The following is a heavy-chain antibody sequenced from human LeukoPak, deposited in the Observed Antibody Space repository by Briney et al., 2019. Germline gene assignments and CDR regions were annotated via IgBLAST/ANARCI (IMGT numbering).Heavy chain of an antibody. V-gene: IGHV1-2*02. CDR3: ARDWQYCSSTSCYTDNWFDP. CDR1: GYTFTGYY. Sequence: ASVKVSCKASGYTFTGYYMHWVRQAPGQGLEWMGWINPNSGGTNYAQKFQGRVTMTRGTSISTAYMELSRLRSDDTAVYYCARDWQYCSSTSCYTDNWFDPWGQGTLVTVSS. CDR2: INPNSGGT. D-gene: IGHD2-2*02. J-gene: IGHJ5*02.